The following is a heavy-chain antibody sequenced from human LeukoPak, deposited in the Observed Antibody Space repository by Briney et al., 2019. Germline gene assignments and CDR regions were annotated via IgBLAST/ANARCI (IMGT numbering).Heavy chain of an antibody. CDR2: ISGSGGST. Sequence: GGSLRLSCAASGFTFSDAWMTWVRQAPGKGLEWVSAISGSGGSTYYADSVKGRFTISRDNSKNTLYLQMNSLRAEDTAVYFCAKKMSGSYPFDYWGLGTLVTVSS. CDR1: GFTFSDAW. CDR3: AKKMSGSYPFDY. J-gene: IGHJ4*02. D-gene: IGHD6-6*01. V-gene: IGHV3-23*01.